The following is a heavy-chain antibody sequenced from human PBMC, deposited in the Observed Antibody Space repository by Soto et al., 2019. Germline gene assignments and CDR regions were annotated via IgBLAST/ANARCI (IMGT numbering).Heavy chain of an antibody. CDR2: IYPGDSDT. Sequence: PGESLKISCKGSGYSFTSYWIGWVRQMPGKGLEWMGIIYPGDSDTRYSPSFQGQVTISADKSISTAYLQWSSLKASDTAMYYCAIDYSYNYYYYGMDVWGQGITVTVS. CDR3: AIDYSYNYYYYGMDV. J-gene: IGHJ6*02. V-gene: IGHV5-51*01. D-gene: IGHD4-4*01. CDR1: GYSFTSYW.